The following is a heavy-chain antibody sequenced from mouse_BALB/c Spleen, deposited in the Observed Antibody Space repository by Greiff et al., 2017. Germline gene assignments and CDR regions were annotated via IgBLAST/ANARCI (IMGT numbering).Heavy chain of an antibody. CDR2: ISSGSSTI. Sequence: EVKLEESGGGLVQPGGSRKLSCAASGFTFSSFGMHWVRQAPEKGLEWVAYISSGSSTIYYADTVKGRFTISRDNPKNTLFLQMTSLRSEDTAMYYCARYITTDPFAYWGQGTLVTVSA. CDR3: ARYITTDPFAY. V-gene: IGHV5-17*02. CDR1: GFTFSSFG. D-gene: IGHD1-2*01. J-gene: IGHJ3*01.